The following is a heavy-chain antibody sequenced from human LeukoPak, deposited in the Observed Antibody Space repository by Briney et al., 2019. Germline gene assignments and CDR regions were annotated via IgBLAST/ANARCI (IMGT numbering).Heavy chain of an antibody. V-gene: IGHV3-23*01. CDR2: ISGSGGST. Sequence: HPGGSLRLSCAASGFTFSDYYMSWIRQAPGKGLEWVSAISGSGGSTYYADSVKGRFTISRDNSKNTLYLQMNSLRAEDTAVYYCVGRIGGYSYGFDYWGQGTLVTVSS. CDR3: VGRIGGYSYGFDY. J-gene: IGHJ4*02. CDR1: GFTFSDYY. D-gene: IGHD5-18*01.